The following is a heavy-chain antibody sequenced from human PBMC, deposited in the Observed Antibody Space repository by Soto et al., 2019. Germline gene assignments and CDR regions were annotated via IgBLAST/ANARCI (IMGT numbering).Heavy chain of an antibody. CDR1: GFTFSSYG. J-gene: IGHJ5*02. CDR2: IWYDGSNK. V-gene: IGHV3-33*01. D-gene: IGHD3-10*01. Sequence: QVQLVESGGGVVQPGRSLRLSCAASGFTFSSYGMHWVRQAPGKGLEWVAVIWYDGSNKYYADSVKGRFTISRDNSKNTLYLQMNSLRAEDTAVYYCARGDEGAYGSGSYPWFDPWGQGTLVTVSS. CDR3: ARGDEGAYGSGSYPWFDP.